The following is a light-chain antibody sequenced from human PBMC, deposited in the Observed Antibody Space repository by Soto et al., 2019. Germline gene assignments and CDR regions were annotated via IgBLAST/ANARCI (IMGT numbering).Light chain of an antibody. J-gene: IGLJ1*01. Sequence: QSVLTQPPSASGSPGQSVSISCTGTSSEVGAYDYVSWYPQHPGKAPILMIYEIHKRPSGVPDRFSGSKSGNTASLTVSGLQAEDEADYYCSSFAGSNNFPYVFGTGTKVTVL. CDR2: EIH. V-gene: IGLV2-8*01. CDR1: SSEVGAYDY. CDR3: SSFAGSNNFPYV.